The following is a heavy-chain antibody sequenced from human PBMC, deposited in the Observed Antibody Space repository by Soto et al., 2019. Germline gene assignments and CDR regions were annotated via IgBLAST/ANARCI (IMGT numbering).Heavy chain of an antibody. CDR1: GGSISSGGYY. J-gene: IGHJ4*02. CDR3: ARADCSSTSCYGYFDY. Sequence: PSETLSLTCTVSGGSISSGGYYWSWIRQHPGKGLEWIGYIYYSGSTNYNPSLKSRVTISVDTSKNQFSLKLSSVTAADTAVYYCARADCSSTSCYGYFDYWGQGTLVTVSS. CDR2: IYYSGST. D-gene: IGHD2-2*01. V-gene: IGHV4-61*08.